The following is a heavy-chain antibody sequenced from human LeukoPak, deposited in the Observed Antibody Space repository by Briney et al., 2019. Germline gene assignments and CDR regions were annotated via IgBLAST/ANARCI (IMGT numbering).Heavy chain of an antibody. CDR2: IYISGSGST. J-gene: IGHJ3*02. V-gene: IGHV4-4*07. Sequence: SETLSLTCTVSGGSISSYYWSWIRQPAGKGLEWIGRIYISGSGSTNYNPSLKSRVTISVDTSKNQFSLKLSSVTAADTAVYYCARDHGAPDAFDIWGQGTMVTVSS. D-gene: IGHD3-10*01. CDR3: ARDHGAPDAFDI. CDR1: GGSISSYY.